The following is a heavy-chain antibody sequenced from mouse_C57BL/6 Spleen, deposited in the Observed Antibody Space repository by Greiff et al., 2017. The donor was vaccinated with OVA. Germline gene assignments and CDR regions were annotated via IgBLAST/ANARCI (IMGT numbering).Heavy chain of an antibody. V-gene: IGHV1-47*01. Sequence: VKLVESGAELVKPGASVKMSCKASGYTFTTYPIEWMKQNHGKSLEWIGNFHPYDDDTKYNEKFKGKATLTVEKSSSTVYLELSRLTSDDSAVYYCARTGDGYSYAMDYWGQGTSVTVSS. CDR1: GYTFTTYP. CDR3: ARTGDGYSYAMDY. D-gene: IGHD2-3*01. J-gene: IGHJ4*01. CDR2: FHPYDDDT.